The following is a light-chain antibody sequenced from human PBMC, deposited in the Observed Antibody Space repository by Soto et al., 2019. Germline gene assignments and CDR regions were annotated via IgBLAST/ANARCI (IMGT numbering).Light chain of an antibody. J-gene: IGKJ4*01. Sequence: DIPMTQSPSSLSASVGDRVTITCRASQGISTYLAWYKQKPGKVPKLLIYAASTLQSGVPSRFSGSGSGTDFTLTISSLQPEDVATYYCQKYNSAPLTVGGGTKVEIK. CDR3: QKYNSAPLT. V-gene: IGKV1-27*01. CDR2: AAS. CDR1: QGISTY.